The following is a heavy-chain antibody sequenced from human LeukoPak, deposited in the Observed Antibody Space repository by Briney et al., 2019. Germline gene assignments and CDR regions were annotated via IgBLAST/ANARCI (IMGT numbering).Heavy chain of an antibody. Sequence: PGGSLRLSCAPSVYTLDEYTMHGGPQAPGRGVEWVSHICGDGGSTQYAHSVKGGFSISRDNIKNSLYLQMNSLRTAVNRLYNFTTDISPITVIVVLEYLFDYWGQGTLVTVSS. CDR3: TTDISPITVIVVLEYLFDY. CDR1: VYTLDEYT. CDR2: ICGDGGST. V-gene: IGHV3-43*02. J-gene: IGHJ4*02. D-gene: IGHD2-15*01.